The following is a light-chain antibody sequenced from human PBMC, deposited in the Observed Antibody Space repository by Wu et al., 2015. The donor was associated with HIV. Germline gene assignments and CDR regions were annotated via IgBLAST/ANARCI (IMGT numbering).Light chain of an antibody. V-gene: IGKV3-20*01. CDR1: QTVTSDY. J-gene: IGKJ1*01. CDR3: QQYGSSSCT. CDR2: GAS. Sequence: EIVLTQSPGTLYLSPGERATLSCRASQTVTSDYLAWYQHKPGQAPRLLIYGASSRATGISDRFSGSGSGTDFTLTVNRLEPEDFAVYYCQQYGSSSCTFGQGTKVEIK.